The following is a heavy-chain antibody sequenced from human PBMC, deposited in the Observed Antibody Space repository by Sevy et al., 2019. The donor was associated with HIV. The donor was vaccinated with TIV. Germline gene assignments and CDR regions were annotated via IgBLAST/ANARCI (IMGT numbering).Heavy chain of an antibody. Sequence: ASVKVSCKASGYTFTTYGMNWVRQAPGQGLEWMGWINTNTGNPTYAQGFTGRFVFSLDTSVSTAYLQISSLKAEDTAVYYRASPVKSVTGGRTFDYWGQGTLVTVSS. CDR2: INTNTGNP. D-gene: IGHD1-1*01. J-gene: IGHJ4*02. V-gene: IGHV7-4-1*02. CDR3: ASPVKSVTGGRTFDY. CDR1: GYTFTTYG.